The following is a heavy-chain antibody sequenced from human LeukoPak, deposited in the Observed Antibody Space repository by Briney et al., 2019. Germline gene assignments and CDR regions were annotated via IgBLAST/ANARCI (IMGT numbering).Heavy chain of an antibody. CDR3: ARGFRSSGWYPRENWFDP. J-gene: IGHJ5*02. CDR1: GGSISCSSYY. D-gene: IGHD6-19*01. V-gene: IGHV4-39*07. CDR2: IYYSGST. Sequence: SETLSLTCTVSGGSISCSSYYWGWIRQPPGKGLEWIGSIYYSGSTYYNPSLKSRVTISVDTSKNQFSLKLSSVTAADTAVYYCARGFRSSGWYPRENWFDPWGQGTLVTVSS.